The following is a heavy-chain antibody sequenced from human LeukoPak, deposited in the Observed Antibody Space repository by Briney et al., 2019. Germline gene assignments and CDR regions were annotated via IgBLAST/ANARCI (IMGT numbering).Heavy chain of an antibody. V-gene: IGHV4-59*08. CDR1: GGSISSYY. Sequence: SETLSLTCTVSGGSISSYYWSWIRQPPGKGLEWIGYTYYSGSTNYNPSLKSRVTISVDTSKNQFSLKLSSVTAADPAVYYCARLNLGYCSSTSCYPRGYYYYGMDVWGQGTTVTVSS. CDR3: ARLNLGYCSSTSCYPRGYYYYGMDV. J-gene: IGHJ6*02. CDR2: TYYSGST. D-gene: IGHD2-2*01.